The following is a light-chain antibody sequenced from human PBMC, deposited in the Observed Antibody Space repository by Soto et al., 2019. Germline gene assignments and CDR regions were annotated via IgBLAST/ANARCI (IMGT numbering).Light chain of an antibody. CDR2: RNN. Sequence: QSVLTXPPSASGTPGQRVXXXXSXXXXXIGSNYVNGYRQFPGTAPKLLIQRNNQRPSGVPARFSGSKSGTSASLAISGLRSEDEADYYCGGWDDSLSGPVFGGGTKLTVL. CDR1: XXXIGSNY. CDR3: GGWDDSLSGPV. J-gene: IGLJ2*01. V-gene: IGLV1-47*01.